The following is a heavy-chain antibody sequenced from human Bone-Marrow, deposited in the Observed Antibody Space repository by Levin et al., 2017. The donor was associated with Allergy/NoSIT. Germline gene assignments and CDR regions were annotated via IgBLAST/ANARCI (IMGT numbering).Heavy chain of an antibody. CDR3: ARDAGYCTGGSCYRRFDR. D-gene: IGHD2-8*02. V-gene: IGHV3-48*02. J-gene: IGHJ4*02. CDR2: ISHTSKTI. Sequence: GGSLRLSCAASGFTFSIYSLNWVRQAPGKGLEWISYISHTSKTIYYADSVRGRFSISRDSAKDSLYLQMNSLRDEDTAVYFCARDAGYCTGGSCYRRFDRWGQGTLVTVSS. CDR1: GFTFSIYS.